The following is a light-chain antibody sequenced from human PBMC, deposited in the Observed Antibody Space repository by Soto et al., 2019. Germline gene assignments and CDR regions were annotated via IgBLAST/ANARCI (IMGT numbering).Light chain of an antibody. J-gene: IGLJ3*02. CDR2: EVS. CDR3: SSYAGSNNWV. V-gene: IGLV2-8*02. CDR1: SSDVGYNS. Sequence: QSVLTQPPSASRSPGQSVTISCTGTSSDVGYNSVSWYQQHPGKAPKLMIYEVSKRPSGVPDRFSGSKSGNTASLTVSGLQAEDEADYYCSSYAGSNNWVFGGGTKLTVL.